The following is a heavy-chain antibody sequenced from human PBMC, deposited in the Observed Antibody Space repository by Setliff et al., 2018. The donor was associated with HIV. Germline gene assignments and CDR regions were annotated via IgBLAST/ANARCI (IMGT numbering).Heavy chain of an antibody. CDR3: ARARLLGGFLS. J-gene: IGHJ5*02. V-gene: IGHV4-59*01. Sequence: SETLSLTCSVSGDSIGTYYWNWIRQTPGKRQGWIGFFYYGGSTDYNPALKNRVAISVDTSRNRVSLKMTSVTAADTAVYYCARARLLGGFLSWGRGALVTVSS. CDR1: GDSIGTYY. CDR2: FYYGGST. D-gene: IGHD7-27*01.